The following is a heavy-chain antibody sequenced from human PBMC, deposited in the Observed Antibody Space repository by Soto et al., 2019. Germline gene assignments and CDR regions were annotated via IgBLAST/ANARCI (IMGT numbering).Heavy chain of an antibody. CDR3: AREMATISLGAFDI. V-gene: IGHV3-74*01. CDR2: TNNDGRAT. J-gene: IGHJ3*02. Sequence: GGSLRLPCAAFGFGFSSYWMHWVRRGPGKGLVWVSRTNNDGRATTNADSVRGLFTSFRDNAKNTRFLQMTSMGIEDTAVHYCAREMATISLGAFDIWGEGTMVTVSS. D-gene: IGHD5-12*01. CDR1: GFGFSSYW.